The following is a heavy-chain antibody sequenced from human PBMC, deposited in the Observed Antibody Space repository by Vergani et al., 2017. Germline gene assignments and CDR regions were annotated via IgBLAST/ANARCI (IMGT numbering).Heavy chain of an antibody. D-gene: IGHD3-22*01. V-gene: IGHV1-2*06. Sequence: QVQLVQSGAEVKKPGASVKVSCKASGYTFTGYYMHWVRPAPGQGLEWMGRINPNSGGTNYAQKFQGRVTMTRDTSISTAYMELSRLRSDDTAVYYCAGVFYDSSGKDAFDIWGQGTMVTVSS. CDR3: AGVFYDSSGKDAFDI. J-gene: IGHJ3*02. CDR2: INPNSGGT. CDR1: GYTFTGYY.